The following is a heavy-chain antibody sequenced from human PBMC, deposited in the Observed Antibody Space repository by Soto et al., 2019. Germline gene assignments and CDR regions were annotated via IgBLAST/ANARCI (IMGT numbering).Heavy chain of an antibody. D-gene: IGHD2-15*01. J-gene: IGHJ6*02. V-gene: IGHV4-39*01. Sequence: PSETLSLTCSVPGYSFSSSDYYWAWIRQPPGKGLEWIGSMLYSGLTYYNPSLKSRVTLSVDPSKNQFSVRLNSVTASDTAVYYCAPLSVSLSGPYGIHVWGQGTTFTV. CDR2: MLYSGLT. CDR3: APLSVSLSGPYGIHV. CDR1: GYSFSSSDYY.